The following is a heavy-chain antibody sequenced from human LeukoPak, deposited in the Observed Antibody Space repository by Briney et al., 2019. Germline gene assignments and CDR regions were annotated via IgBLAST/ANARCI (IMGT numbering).Heavy chain of an antibody. D-gene: IGHD5-18*01. CDR3: ARGKLKRGYSYGYGYFDY. CDR1: GYSISSGYY. J-gene: IGHJ4*02. V-gene: IGHV4-38-2*01. Sequence: SETLSLTCAVSGYSISSGYYWGWIRQPPGKGLEWIGSIYQSGSTYYNSDLKSRVTISIDTSKNQFSLKLSSVTAADTAVYYCARGKLKRGYSYGYGYFDYWGQGTLVTVSS. CDR2: IYQSGST.